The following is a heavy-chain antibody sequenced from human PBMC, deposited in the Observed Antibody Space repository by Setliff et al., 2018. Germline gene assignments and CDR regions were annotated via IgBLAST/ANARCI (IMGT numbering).Heavy chain of an antibody. CDR1: GFTFSYYY. CDR3: ARRLPYFGMDV. V-gene: IGHV3-11*04. J-gene: IGHJ6*02. CDR2: ISGDGFTI. D-gene: IGHD2-15*01. Sequence: PGGSLRLSCAASGFTFSYYYMSWVRQAPGKGLEWLSKISGDGFTIYYADSVRGRFTISRDNAQKTLYLQMTSLSAEDTAVYYCARRLPYFGMDVWGQGTTVTVSS.